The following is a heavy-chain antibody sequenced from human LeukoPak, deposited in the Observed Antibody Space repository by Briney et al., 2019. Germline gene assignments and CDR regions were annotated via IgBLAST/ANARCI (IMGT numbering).Heavy chain of an antibody. CDR1: GFTFSSYW. D-gene: IGHD3-22*01. CDR2: IKQDGSEK. J-gene: IGHJ5*02. V-gene: IGHV3-7*01. Sequence: TGGSLRFSCAASGFTFSSYWMSWVRQAPGKGLEWVANIKQDGSEKYYVDSVKGRFTISRDNAKNSLYLQMNSLRAEDTAVYYCARGGVVITRSWFDPWGQGTLVTVSS. CDR3: ARGGVVITRSWFDP.